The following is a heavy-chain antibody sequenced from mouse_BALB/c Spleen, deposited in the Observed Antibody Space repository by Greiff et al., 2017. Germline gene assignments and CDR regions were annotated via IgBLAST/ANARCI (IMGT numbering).Heavy chain of an antibody. CDR1: GFTFSSYA. Sequence: VMLVESGEGLVKPGGSLKLSCAASGFTFSSYAMSWVRQSPEKRLEWVAEISSGGSYTYYPDTVTGRFTISRDNAKNTLYLEMSSLRSEDTAMYYCARERSTAPYAMDYWGQGTSVTVSS. J-gene: IGHJ4*01. D-gene: IGHD1-2*01. CDR3: ARERSTAPYAMDY. V-gene: IGHV5-9-4*01. CDR2: ISSGGSYT.